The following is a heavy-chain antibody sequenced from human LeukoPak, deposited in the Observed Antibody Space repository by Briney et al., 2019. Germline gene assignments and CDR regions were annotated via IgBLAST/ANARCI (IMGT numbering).Heavy chain of an antibody. D-gene: IGHD6-13*01. CDR3: AREAAQNWFDP. Sequence: PSETLSLTCTVSGASISSGGYYWSWIRQHPGKGLEWIGYIYYSGSTYYNPSLKGRVTISVDTSNNQFSLKLSSVTAADTAVYYCAREAAQNWFDPWGQGTLVTVSS. J-gene: IGHJ5*02. CDR2: IYYSGST. CDR1: GASISSGGYY. V-gene: IGHV4-31*03.